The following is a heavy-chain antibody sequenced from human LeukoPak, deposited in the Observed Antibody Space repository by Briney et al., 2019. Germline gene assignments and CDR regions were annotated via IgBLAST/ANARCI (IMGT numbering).Heavy chain of an antibody. J-gene: IGHJ6*04. CDR3: AREAGDSSGYYDV. Sequence: GGSLRLSCAASGFTVSSNYMSWVRQAPGKGLEWVSVIYSGGSTYYADSVKGRFTISRDNSKNTLYLQMNSLRAEDTAVYYCAREAGDSSGYYDVWGKGTTVTVSS. V-gene: IGHV3-53*01. CDR1: GFTVSSNY. CDR2: IYSGGST. D-gene: IGHD3-22*01.